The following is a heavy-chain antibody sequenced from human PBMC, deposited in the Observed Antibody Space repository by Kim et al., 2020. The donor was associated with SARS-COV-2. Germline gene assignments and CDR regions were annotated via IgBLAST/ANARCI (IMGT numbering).Heavy chain of an antibody. CDR2: ISWNSGSI. V-gene: IGHV3-9*01. CDR3: AKDSIHYDILTGPIDY. J-gene: IGHJ4*02. Sequence: GGSLRLSCAASGFTFGDYAMHWVRQAPGKGLEWVSGISWNSGSIGYADSVKGRFTISRDNAKNSLYLQMNSLRAEDTALYYCAKDSIHYDILTGPIDYWGQGTLVTVSS. D-gene: IGHD3-9*01. CDR1: GFTFGDYA.